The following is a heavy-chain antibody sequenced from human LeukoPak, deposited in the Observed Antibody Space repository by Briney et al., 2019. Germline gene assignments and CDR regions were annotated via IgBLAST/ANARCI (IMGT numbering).Heavy chain of an antibody. V-gene: IGHV3-74*01. J-gene: IGHJ4*02. Sequence: GGSLRLSCAASGFTLSSYWMHWVRRTPGKGPVWVSRINSDGSSTSYADSVKGRFTISRDNAKNTLYLQMNSLRAEDTAVYYCARGNSHSFDYWGKGALVTVSS. CDR2: INSDGSST. CDR3: ARGNSHSFDY. CDR1: GFTLSSYW. D-gene: IGHD4-4*01.